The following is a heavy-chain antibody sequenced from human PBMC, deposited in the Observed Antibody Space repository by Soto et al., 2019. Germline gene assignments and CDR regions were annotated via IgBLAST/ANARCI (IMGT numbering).Heavy chain of an antibody. D-gene: IGHD3-3*01. CDR3: ARGGGVGVAGAAAFDM. V-gene: IGHV1-46*01. Sequence: QLHLVQSGAVVKKPGASVTVSCSASGYPVTAYYMHWVRQAPGRGLEWMGGINPATGTAKYTQTFQGRVTLTRDPSTSRVFMEPGGLTSEDTAVFYCARGGGVGVAGAAAFDMWGQGTLVNVSS. CDR1: GYPVTAYY. CDR2: INPATGTA. J-gene: IGHJ3*02.